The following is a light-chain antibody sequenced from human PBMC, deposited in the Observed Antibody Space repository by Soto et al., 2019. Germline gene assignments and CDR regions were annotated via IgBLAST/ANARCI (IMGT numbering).Light chain of an antibody. J-gene: IGLJ1*01. V-gene: IGLV2-11*01. CDR2: DVS. Sequence: QSALAQPRSVSGSPGQSVTMSCTGPTIDVDSSNYVSWYQQHPGKAPKLTIYDVSERPSGVPDRFSGSKSGSTASLTISGLQAEDEADYYCCSYATTFYVFGSGTKVTVL. CDR1: TIDVDSSNY. CDR3: CSYATTFYV.